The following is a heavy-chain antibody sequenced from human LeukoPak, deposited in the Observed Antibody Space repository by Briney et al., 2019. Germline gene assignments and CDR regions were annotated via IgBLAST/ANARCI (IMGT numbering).Heavy chain of an antibody. V-gene: IGHV1-2*02. CDR3: ARDGAVLWFGELNSAYGMNV. D-gene: IGHD3-10*01. Sequence: ASVKVSCKASGYTFTNYYIHWVRQAPGQGLEWMGWINPNSDDTNYAQKFQGRVTMTRDRSISTVYMELSRLRSDDTALYYCARDGAVLWFGELNSAYGMNVWGKGTTVTVSS. CDR2: INPNSDDT. J-gene: IGHJ6*04. CDR1: GYTFTNYY.